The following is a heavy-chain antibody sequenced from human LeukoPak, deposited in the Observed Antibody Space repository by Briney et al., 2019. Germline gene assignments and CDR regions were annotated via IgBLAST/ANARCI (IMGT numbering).Heavy chain of an antibody. J-gene: IGHJ4*02. CDR3: ARDLNWETY. Sequence: GGSLRLSCAASGFTFSTYWMTWVRQAPGKGLEWVANIKPDGSQIYYVDSVKGRFTISRDNAKNSLYLQMNSLRAEDTAVYYCARDLNWETYWGQGTLVTVSS. CDR2: IKPDGSQI. V-gene: IGHV3-7*01. CDR1: GFTFSTYW. D-gene: IGHD1-1*01.